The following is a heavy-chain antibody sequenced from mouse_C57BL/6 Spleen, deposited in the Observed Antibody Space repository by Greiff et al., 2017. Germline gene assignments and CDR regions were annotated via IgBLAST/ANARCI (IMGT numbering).Heavy chain of an antibody. Sequence: VQLQQPGAELVKPGASVKLSCTASGYTFTSYWMQWVKQRPGQGLEWIGEIDPSDSYTNYNQKFKGKATLTVDTSSSTAYMQLSSLTSEDSAVYYCARHYGSSYEYFDIWGTGTTVTVSS. D-gene: IGHD1-1*01. CDR3: ARHYGSSYEYFDI. CDR1: GYTFTSYW. J-gene: IGHJ1*03. CDR2: IDPSDSYT. V-gene: IGHV1-50*01.